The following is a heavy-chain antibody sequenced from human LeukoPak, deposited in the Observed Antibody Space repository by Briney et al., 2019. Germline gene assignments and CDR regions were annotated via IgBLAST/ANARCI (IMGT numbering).Heavy chain of an antibody. Sequence: PGGSLRLSCAASGFTFSDHYMTWIRQAPGKGLEWVSHISGSGSTIYYADSVKGRFTISRDNAKNSLYLQMNSLRVEDTAVYYCARADFWSGYYRGYFDYWGQGTLVTVSS. CDR1: GFTFSDHY. J-gene: IGHJ4*02. D-gene: IGHD3-3*01. V-gene: IGHV3-11*01. CDR2: ISGSGSTI. CDR3: ARADFWSGYYRGYFDY.